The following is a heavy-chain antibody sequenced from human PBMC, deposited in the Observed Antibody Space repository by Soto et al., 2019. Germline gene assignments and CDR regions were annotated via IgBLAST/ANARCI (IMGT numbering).Heavy chain of an antibody. D-gene: IGHD1-1*01. CDR3: ARGRYGDY. V-gene: IGHV1-18*01. Sequence: QAHLVQSGAEVKKPGASVKVSCKGSGYGFTTYGITWVRQAPGQGLEWMAWISAHNGNTNYALKLQGRVTVTRDTSTSTAYMELRSLRSDDTAVYYCARGRYGDYWGQGALVTVSS. J-gene: IGHJ4*02. CDR2: ISAHNGNT. CDR1: GYGFTTYG.